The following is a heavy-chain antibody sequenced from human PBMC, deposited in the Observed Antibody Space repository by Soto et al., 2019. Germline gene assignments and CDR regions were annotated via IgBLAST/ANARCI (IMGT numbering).Heavy chain of an antibody. V-gene: IGHV3-21*01. J-gene: IGHJ4*02. Sequence: GGSLRLSCAAAGFTFSSYSMNWVRQAPGKGLEWVSSISSSSSYIYYADSVKGRFTISRDNAKNSLYLQMNSLRAEDTAVYYCARDSNFWSGYSSFDYWGQGTLVTVSS. CDR2: ISSSSSYI. D-gene: IGHD3-3*01. CDR3: ARDSNFWSGYSSFDY. CDR1: GFTFSSYS.